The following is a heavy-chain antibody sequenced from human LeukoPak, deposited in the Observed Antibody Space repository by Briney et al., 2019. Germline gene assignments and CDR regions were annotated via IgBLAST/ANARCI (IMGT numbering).Heavy chain of an antibody. CDR1: GGSISSYY. D-gene: IGHD3-10*01. Sequence: PSETLSLTCTVSGGSISSYYWSWIRQPPGKGLEWIAYISDIGSINYNPSLKSRVTISVDTSKNQFSLKLSSVTAADTAVYYCARTLWFGEFLMGFDIWGQGTMVTVSS. CDR2: ISDIGSI. CDR3: ARTLWFGEFLMGFDI. V-gene: IGHV4-59*01. J-gene: IGHJ3*02.